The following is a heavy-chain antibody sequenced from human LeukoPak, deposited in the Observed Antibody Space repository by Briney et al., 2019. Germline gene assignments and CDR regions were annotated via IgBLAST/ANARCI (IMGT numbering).Heavy chain of an antibody. V-gene: IGHV1-24*01. J-gene: IGHJ4*02. D-gene: IGHD2-15*01. CDR3: ATSVCSGGSYYFDY. CDR2: FDPEDGET. Sequence: GASVKVSCKVSGYTLTELSMHWVRQAPGKGLEWMGGFDPEDGETIYAQKFQGRVTRTEDTSTDTAYMELSSLRSEDTAVYYCATSVCSGGSYYFDYWGQGTLVTVSS. CDR1: GYTLTELS.